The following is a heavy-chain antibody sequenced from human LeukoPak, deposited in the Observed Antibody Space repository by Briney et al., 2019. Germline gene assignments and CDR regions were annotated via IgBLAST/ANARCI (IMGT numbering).Heavy chain of an antibody. J-gene: IGHJ4*02. V-gene: IGHV3-23*01. D-gene: IGHD6-13*01. Sequence: GGSLRLSCAASGFTFSSYGMRWVRQAPGKGLEWVSTITASGASTYYADSVKGRFTISRDNSKNTLNLQMNSLRAEDTAIYYCAKVYTTSGTGDFSNYWGQGTLVTVSS. CDR1: GFTFSSYG. CDR3: AKVYTTSGTGDFSNY. CDR2: ITASGAST.